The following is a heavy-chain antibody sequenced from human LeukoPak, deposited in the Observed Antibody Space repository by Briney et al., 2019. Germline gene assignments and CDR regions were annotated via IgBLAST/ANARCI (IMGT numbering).Heavy chain of an antibody. J-gene: IGHJ4*02. CDR3: ARDSNSHYYFDY. D-gene: IGHD2-2*01. Sequence: PGGSLRLSCVASGFAVSSNHMNWVRQAPGKGLEWVPIIYIAGTTHYADSVKGRFTISRDNSINTVYLQMNSLRAEDTAVYYCARDSNSHYYFDYWGQGTLVTVSS. V-gene: IGHV3-53*01. CDR2: IYIAGTT. CDR1: GFAVSSNH.